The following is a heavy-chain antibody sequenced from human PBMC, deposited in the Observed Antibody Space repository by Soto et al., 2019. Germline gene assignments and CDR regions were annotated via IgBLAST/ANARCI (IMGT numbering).Heavy chain of an antibody. Sequence: SETLSLTCTVSGGSITTGGYYWSWIRQLPGKGLEWIGHRYYSESTYYNPSLKSRVSISLDTPKNQFSLKLSFVTAADTAMYYCARTKCSGGSCYSWSLDYWGQGTPVTVSS. D-gene: IGHD2-15*01. V-gene: IGHV4-31*03. CDR2: RYYSEST. CDR1: GGSITTGGYY. J-gene: IGHJ4*02. CDR3: ARTKCSGGSCYSWSLDY.